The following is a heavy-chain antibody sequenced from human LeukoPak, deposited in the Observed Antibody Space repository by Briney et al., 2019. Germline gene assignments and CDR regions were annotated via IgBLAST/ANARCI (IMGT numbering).Heavy chain of an antibody. CDR1: GFTFDYYW. Sequence: GGSLRLSCAASGFTFDYYWMTWVRQAPGKGLEWVAVISYDGSNKYYADSVKGRFTISRDNSKNTLYLQMNSLRAEDTAVYYCAREVYYYDSSGYPYYFDYWGQGTLVTVSS. V-gene: IGHV3-30*03. J-gene: IGHJ4*02. CDR2: ISYDGSNK. CDR3: AREVYYYDSSGYPYYFDY. D-gene: IGHD3-22*01.